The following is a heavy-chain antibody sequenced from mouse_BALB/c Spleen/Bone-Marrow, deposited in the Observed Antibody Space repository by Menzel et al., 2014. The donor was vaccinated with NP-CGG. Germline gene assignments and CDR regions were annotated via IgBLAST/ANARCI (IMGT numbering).Heavy chain of an antibody. D-gene: IGHD2-1*01. CDR3: ARETGYAYGNFAMDY. Sequence: EVKLMESGGGLVQPGGSLRLSCEASGFTSIDYYMTWVRQPPGKALEWLGFIRNRANGYTTEYSASVKGRFTISRDISQSIFYLQMNPLRAEDSATYYCARETGYAYGNFAMDYWGQGTSVTVSS. V-gene: IGHV7-3*02. CDR2: IRNRANGYTT. J-gene: IGHJ4*01. CDR1: GFTSIDYY.